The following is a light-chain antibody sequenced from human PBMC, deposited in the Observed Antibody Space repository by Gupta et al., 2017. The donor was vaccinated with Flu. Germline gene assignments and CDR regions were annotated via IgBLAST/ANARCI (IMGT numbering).Light chain of an antibody. CDR1: SSNIGAPYD. V-gene: IGLV1-40*01. Sequence: QSVLTQPPSVSGAPGQRVTISCTGSSSNIGAPYDVHWYQQLPGTAPKLLIYVNTNRPSGIPDRFSGSKSGTSASLAITGLQADDEADYYCQSYDSSLSGYVFGSGTKVTVL. CDR3: QSYDSSLSGYV. CDR2: VNT. J-gene: IGLJ1*01.